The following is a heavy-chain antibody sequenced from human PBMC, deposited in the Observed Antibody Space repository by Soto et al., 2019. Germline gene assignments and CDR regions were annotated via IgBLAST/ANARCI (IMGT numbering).Heavy chain of an antibody. V-gene: IGHV3-21*01. CDR1: GFTFSSYS. CDR2: ISSSSYI. Sequence: LSLSCAASGFTFSSYSMNWVRQAPGKGLEWVSSISSSSYIYYADSVKGRFTISRDNAKNSLYLQMNSLRAEDTAVYYCARSLYCSGGSCSHYYYYGMDVWGQGTTVTVSS. CDR3: ARSLYCSGGSCSHYYYYGMDV. D-gene: IGHD2-15*01. J-gene: IGHJ6*02.